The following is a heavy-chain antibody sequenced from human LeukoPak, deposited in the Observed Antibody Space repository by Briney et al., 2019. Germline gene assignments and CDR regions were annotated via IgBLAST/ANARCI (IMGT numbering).Heavy chain of an antibody. Sequence: GGSLRLSCAASGFTFSSYSMNWVRQAPGKGLEWVSSISSSSSSYIYYADSVKGRFTISRDNAKNSLYLQMNSLRAEDTAVYYCAREGTAMVSSDYWAREPWSPSPQ. CDR1: GFTFSSYS. CDR3: AREGTAMVSSDY. D-gene: IGHD5-18*01. J-gene: IGHJ4*02. CDR2: ISSSSSSYI. V-gene: IGHV3-21*01.